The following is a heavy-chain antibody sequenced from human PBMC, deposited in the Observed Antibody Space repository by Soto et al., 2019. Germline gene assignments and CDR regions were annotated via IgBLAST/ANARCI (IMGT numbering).Heavy chain of an antibody. CDR2: ISSSSSYI. J-gene: IGHJ5*02. CDR1: GFTFSSYS. CDR3: ARDRCSSTSCYSWFDP. V-gene: IGHV3-21*01. D-gene: IGHD2-2*01. Sequence: GGSLRLSCAASGFTFSSYSMNWVRQAPGKGLEWVSSISSSSSYIYYADSVKGRFTISRDNAKNSLYLQLNSLRAEDTAVYYCARDRCSSTSCYSWFDPWGQGTPVTVSS.